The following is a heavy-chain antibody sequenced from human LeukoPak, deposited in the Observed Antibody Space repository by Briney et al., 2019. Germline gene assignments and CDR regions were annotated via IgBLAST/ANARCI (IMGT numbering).Heavy chain of an antibody. V-gene: IGHV3-23*01. D-gene: IGHD3-22*01. CDR3: AKDPSYYYDSSGYSFDY. Sequence: GGSLRLSCAASGFTFSSYAMSWVRQAPGKGLDWVSAISGSGGSTYYADSVKGRFTISRDNSKNTLYLQMNSLRAEDTAVYYCAKDPSYYYDSSGYSFDYWGQRTLVTVSS. CDR2: ISGSGGST. J-gene: IGHJ4*02. CDR1: GFTFSSYA.